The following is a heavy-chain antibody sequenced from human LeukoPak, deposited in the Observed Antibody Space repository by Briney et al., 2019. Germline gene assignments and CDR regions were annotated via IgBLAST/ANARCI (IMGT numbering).Heavy chain of an antibody. J-gene: IGHJ6*03. CDR3: ARDRSRYNWNSGYYYYYMDV. V-gene: IGHV3-21*01. CDR1: GFTFSSYS. D-gene: IGHD1/OR15-1a*01. CDR2: ISSSSSYI. Sequence: KPGGSLRLSCAASGFTFSSYSMKWVRQAPGKGLEWGSSISSSSSYIYYADSVKGRFTISRDNAKNSLYLQMNSLRAEDTAVYYCARDRSRYNWNSGYYYYYMDVWGKGTTVTVSS.